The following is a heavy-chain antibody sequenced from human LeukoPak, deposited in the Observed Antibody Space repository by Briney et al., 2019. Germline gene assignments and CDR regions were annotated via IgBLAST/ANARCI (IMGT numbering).Heavy chain of an antibody. CDR3: ARNIAATPAFDY. CDR1: GFTFSNYW. CDR2: INYDGSST. D-gene: IGHD2-15*01. Sequence: GGSLRLSCAASGFTFSNYWMHWVRQAPGKGLVWVSHINYDGSSTTYADSVKGRVTISRDNAKNTLYLQMNSLRVEDTAVYYCARNIAATPAFDYWGQGTLVTVSS. J-gene: IGHJ4*02. V-gene: IGHV3-74*01.